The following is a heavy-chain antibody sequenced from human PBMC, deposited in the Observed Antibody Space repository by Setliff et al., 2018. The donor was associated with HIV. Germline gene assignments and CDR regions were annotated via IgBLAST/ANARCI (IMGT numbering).Heavy chain of an antibody. D-gene: IGHD6-13*01. CDR2: VYYGGIT. V-gene: IGHV4-59*01. J-gene: IGHJ4*02. CDR3: ARGIRTAAAPTFDH. CDR1: GVSTDSNY. Sequence: SQTLSLTCTVSGVSTDSNYWTWIRQSPGKGLEWIGYVYYGGITNYSPSLKSRVSISIDTSKNQFYMNLGSVTTADTAVYFCARGIRTAAAPTFDHWGQGALVTVSS.